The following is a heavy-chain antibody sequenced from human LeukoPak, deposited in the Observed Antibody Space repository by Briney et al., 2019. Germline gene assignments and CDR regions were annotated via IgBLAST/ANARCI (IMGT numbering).Heavy chain of an antibody. J-gene: IGHJ4*02. CDR1: GDSISSSNCY. V-gene: IGHV4-39*02. CDR2: IYFSGGT. CDR3: ARDLQLELLQNQDY. D-gene: IGHD1-1*01. Sequence: PSETLSLTCTVSGDSISSSNCYWGWIRQPPGKGLEWIGSIYFSGGTYYNASLKSRVTISVDTSKNQFSLKLSSVTAADTAVYYCARDLQLELLQNQDYWGQGTLVTVSS.